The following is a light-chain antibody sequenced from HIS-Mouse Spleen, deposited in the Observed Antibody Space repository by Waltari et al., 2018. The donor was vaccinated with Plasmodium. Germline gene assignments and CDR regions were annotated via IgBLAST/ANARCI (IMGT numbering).Light chain of an antibody. J-gene: IGLJ2*01. CDR2: DVS. CDR1: SSDVGGYNY. CDR3: CSYAGSYTWV. Sequence: QSALTQPRSVSGSPGQSVTISCTGTSSDVGGYNYVSWYQQHPGKAPTLIYDVSKRPSGFPDRFSGSKSGNTASLTISGLQAEDEADYYCCSYAGSYTWVFGGGTKLTVL. V-gene: IGLV2-11*01.